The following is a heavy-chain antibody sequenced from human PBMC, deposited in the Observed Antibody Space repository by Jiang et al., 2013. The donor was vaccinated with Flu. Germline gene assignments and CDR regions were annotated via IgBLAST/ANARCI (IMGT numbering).Heavy chain of an antibody. Sequence: KPSETLSLTCSVSGASISSYNYYWDWIRQTPGKRLEWIGTIYYGGVTSYNPSVKSRVTISVDTSENRFSLRLTSVAAADTAMYFCVSRSSSWPLTYVDYWGQGILVTVSS. D-gene: IGHD6-13*01. CDR3: VSRSSSWPLTYVDY. V-gene: IGHV4-39*07. J-gene: IGHJ4*02. CDR1: GASISSYNYY. CDR2: IYYGGVT.